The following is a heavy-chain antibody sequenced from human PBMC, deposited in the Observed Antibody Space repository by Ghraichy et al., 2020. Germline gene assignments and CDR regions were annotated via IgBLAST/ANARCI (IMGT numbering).Heavy chain of an antibody. J-gene: IGHJ4*02. CDR3: ARVIGTVEVAGTGKYYFDY. V-gene: IGHV4-39*01. D-gene: IGHD6-19*01. Sequence: SQTLSLTCTVSGGSVSSSNYYWGWTRQPPGKGLEWIANIHHSGSTYYNPSLKSRVTISIDTSKNQFSLNVTSVTAADTAVYYCARVIGTVEVAGTGKYYFDYWGQGTLGTVSS. CDR2: IHHSGST. CDR1: GGSVSSSNYY.